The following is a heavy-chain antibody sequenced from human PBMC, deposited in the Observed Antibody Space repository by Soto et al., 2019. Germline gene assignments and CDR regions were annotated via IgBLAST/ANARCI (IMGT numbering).Heavy chain of an antibody. CDR1: GGSISSSNW. J-gene: IGHJ5*02. CDR2: IYHSGST. V-gene: IGHV4-4*02. D-gene: IGHD2-15*01. Sequence: SETLSLTCAVSGGSISSSNWWSWVRQPPGKGLEWIGEIYHSGSTNYNPSLKSRVTISVDKSKNQFSLKLSSVTAADTAVYYCASDRYHCSGGSCYRAGWFDPWGQGTLVTVSS. CDR3: ASDRYHCSGGSCYRAGWFDP.